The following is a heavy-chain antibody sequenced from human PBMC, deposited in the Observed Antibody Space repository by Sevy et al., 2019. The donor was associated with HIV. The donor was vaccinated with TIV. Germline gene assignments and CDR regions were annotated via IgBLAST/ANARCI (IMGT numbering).Heavy chain of an antibody. J-gene: IGHJ4*01. CDR3: ARDWSSGWEVPFGY. CDR2: ISSSGSTI. D-gene: IGHD6-19*01. CDR1: GFTFSDYY. Sequence: GGSLRLSCAASGFTFSDYYMSWIRQAPGKGLEWVSYISSSGSTIYYADSVKGRFTISRDNAKNSLYLQMNSLRAEDTAVYYCARDWSSGWEVPFGYWGHGTLVTVSS. V-gene: IGHV3-11*01.